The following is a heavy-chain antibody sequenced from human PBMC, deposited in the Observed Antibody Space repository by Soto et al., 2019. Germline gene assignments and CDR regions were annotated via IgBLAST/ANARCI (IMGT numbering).Heavy chain of an antibody. V-gene: IGHV1-2*04. CDR1: GYTFTAYY. Sequence: ASVKVSCKASGYTFTAYYIHWVRQGPGRGLEWVGWINPNSGGTYYAQKFQAWSTMTRDTAISTAYLELSGLTSNDTAVYYCARSTMIRHHCFSMDLHGQATTGTVSS. D-gene: IGHD3-10*01. CDR3: ARSTMIRHHCFSMDL. CDR2: INPNSGGT. J-gene: IGHJ6*02.